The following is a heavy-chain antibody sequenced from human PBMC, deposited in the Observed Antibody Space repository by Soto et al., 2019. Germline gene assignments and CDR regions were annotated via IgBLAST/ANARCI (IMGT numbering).Heavy chain of an antibody. CDR2: MNPNSGNT. CDR1: GYTFTSYD. CDR3: ARWGNYGDYGYYYYYGMDV. V-gene: IGHV1-8*01. Sequence: ASVKVSCKASGYTFTSYDINWVRQATGQGLEWMGWMNPNSGNTGYAQKFQGRVTMTRNTSISTAYMELSSLRSEDTAVYYCARWGNYGDYGYYYYYGMDVWGQGTTVTVSS. J-gene: IGHJ6*02. D-gene: IGHD4-17*01.